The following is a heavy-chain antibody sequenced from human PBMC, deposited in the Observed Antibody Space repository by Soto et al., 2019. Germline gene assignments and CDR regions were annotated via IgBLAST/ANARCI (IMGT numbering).Heavy chain of an antibody. CDR1: GGSVSSGAYY. CDR3: ARARLRAVYAFDI. CDR2: IYYSGST. D-gene: IGHD5-12*01. J-gene: IGHJ3*02. V-gene: IGHV4-31*03. Sequence: SETLSLTCTVSGGSVSSGAYYWTWIRQRPGKGLEWIGYIYYSGSTYYSPALKSRLSISLDTSKNQFSLRLSSVTAADTAMYYCARARLRAVYAFDIWGQGTMVTVSS.